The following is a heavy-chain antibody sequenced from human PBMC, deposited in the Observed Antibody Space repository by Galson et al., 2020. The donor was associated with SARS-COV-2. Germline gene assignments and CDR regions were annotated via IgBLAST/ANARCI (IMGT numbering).Heavy chain of an antibody. CDR3: ARVGGYYDFWSAQWGAFDI. D-gene: IGHD3-3*01. Sequence: SETLSLTCTVSGGSISSYYWSWIRQPPGKGLEWIGYIYYSGSTNYNPSLKSRVTISVDTSKNQFSLKLSSVTAADTAVYYCARVGGYYDFWSAQWGAFDIWGQGTMVTVSS. CDR2: IYYSGST. V-gene: IGHV4-59*01. CDR1: GGSISSYY. J-gene: IGHJ3*02.